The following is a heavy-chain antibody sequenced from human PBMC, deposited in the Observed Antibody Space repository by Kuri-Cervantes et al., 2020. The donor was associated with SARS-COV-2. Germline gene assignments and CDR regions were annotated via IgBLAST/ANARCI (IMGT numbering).Heavy chain of an antibody. D-gene: IGHD3-22*01. CDR1: GYTFTGYY. CDR3: ARFERYYDSSGPPDY. Sequence: ASVKVSCKASGYTFTGYYMHWVRQAPGQGLEWMGWINPNSGGTNYAQKFQGRVTMTRDTSISTAYMELRSLRSDDTAVYYCARFERYYDSSGPPDYWGQGTLVTVSS. V-gene: IGHV1-2*02. CDR2: INPNSGGT. J-gene: IGHJ4*02.